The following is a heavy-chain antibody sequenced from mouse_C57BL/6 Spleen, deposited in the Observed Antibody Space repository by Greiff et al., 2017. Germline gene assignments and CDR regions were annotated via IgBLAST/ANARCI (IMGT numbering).Heavy chain of an antibody. CDR2: IDPSDSDT. CDR1: GYTFTSYW. Sequence: VQLQQSGAELVRPGSSVKMSCKASGYTFTSYWMHWVKQRPIQGLEWIGNIDPSDSDTHYNQKFKGKATLTVDKSSSTAYMQLSSLTSEDSAVYYCARRGFECGYHPFADWGQGTLVTVSA. CDR3: ARRGFECGYHPFAD. D-gene: IGHD2-2*01. V-gene: IGHV1-52*01. J-gene: IGHJ3*01.